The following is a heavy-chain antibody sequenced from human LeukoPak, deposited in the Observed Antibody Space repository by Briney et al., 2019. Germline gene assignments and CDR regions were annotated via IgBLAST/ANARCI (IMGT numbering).Heavy chain of an antibody. CDR1: GFTVSSNY. CDR2: IYSGGST. V-gene: IGHV3-53*01. CDR3: ARITTGTIDY. J-gene: IGHJ4*02. Sequence: PSGGFLRLSCAASGFTVSSNYMTCVRQAAGEWMGWVSVIYSGGSTYYADSVTGRFTISRDNSKNTLYLQMNSLRAEDTAVNYFARITTGTIDYWGQGTLVTVSS. D-gene: IGHD1-1*01.